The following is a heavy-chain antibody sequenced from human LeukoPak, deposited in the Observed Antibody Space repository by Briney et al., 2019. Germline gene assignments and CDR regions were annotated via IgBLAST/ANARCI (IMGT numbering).Heavy chain of an antibody. D-gene: IGHD4-11*01. CDR2: ISSSSSYI. CDR3: ARGYSNYGYAFDI. V-gene: IGHV3-21*01. Sequence: GGSLRLSCAASGFTFSSYSMNWVRQAPGKGLEWVSSISSSSSYIYFADSVKGRFTISRDNARNSLYLQMNSLRAEDTAVYYCARGYSNYGYAFDIWGQGTMVAVSS. J-gene: IGHJ3*02. CDR1: GFTFSSYS.